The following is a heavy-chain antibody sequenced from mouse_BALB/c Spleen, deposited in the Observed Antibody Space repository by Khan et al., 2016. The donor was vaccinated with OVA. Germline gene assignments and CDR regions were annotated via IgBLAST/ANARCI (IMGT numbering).Heavy chain of an antibody. CDR2: INPSNGGA. D-gene: IGHD2-2*01. V-gene: IGHV1S81*02. CDR3: TRAGYGSFDY. Sequence: QVQLKQSGAELVKPGASVRLSCKASGYTFTSYYLYWVKQRPGQGLEWIGDINPSNGGANFNEKFKSKATLTVDTSSSTAYIQLNSLTSEDSAVYYCTRAGYGSFDYWGQGTLVTVSA. J-gene: IGHJ3*01. CDR1: GYTFTSYY.